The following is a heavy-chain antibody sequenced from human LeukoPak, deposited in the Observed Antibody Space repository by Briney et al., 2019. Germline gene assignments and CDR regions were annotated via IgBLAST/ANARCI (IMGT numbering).Heavy chain of an antibody. CDR2: IYYSGST. CDR1: GGSISSSSYY. J-gene: IGHJ6*03. V-gene: IGHV4-39*07. CDR3: ARDQTRSGYYSSARYYYYMDV. Sequence: SETLSLTCTVSGGSISSSSYYWGWIRQPPGTGLEWIGSIYYSGSTYYNPSLKSRVTISVDTSKNQFSLKLSSVTAADTAVYYCARDQTRSGYYSSARYYYYMDVWGKGTTVTVSS. D-gene: IGHD3-22*01.